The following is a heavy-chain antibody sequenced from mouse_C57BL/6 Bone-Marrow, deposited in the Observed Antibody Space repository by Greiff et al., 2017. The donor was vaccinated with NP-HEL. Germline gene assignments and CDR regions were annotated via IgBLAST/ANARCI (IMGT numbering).Heavy chain of an antibody. J-gene: IGHJ2*01. CDR1: GFNIKDYY. D-gene: IGHD3-1*01. CDR2: IDPEDGDT. CDR3: TTPELWLRGN. V-gene: IGHV14-1*01. Sequence: EVQLQQSGAELVRPGASVKLSCTASGFNIKDYYMHWVKQRPEQGLEWIGRIDPEDGDTEYAPKFKGKATMTADKSSNTAYLQLSSLTSEDTAVYYCTTPELWLRGNWGPGTTLTVSS.